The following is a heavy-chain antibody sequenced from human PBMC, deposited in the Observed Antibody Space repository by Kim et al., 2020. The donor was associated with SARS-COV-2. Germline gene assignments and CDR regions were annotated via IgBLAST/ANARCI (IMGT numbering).Heavy chain of an antibody. D-gene: IGHD2-8*02. J-gene: IGHJ4*02. CDR1: GFTFSSHA. CDR3: ARDPHNTGYGLFDF. Sequence: GGSLRLSCAASGFTFSSHALHWVRQAPGKGLEWVTIIWDDGSKIFYADSVKGRFTISRDNSKNTLYLQMNSLRDEDTAVYYCARDPHNTGYGLFDFWGQGTLVTVSS. V-gene: IGHV3-30*04. CDR2: IWDDGSKI.